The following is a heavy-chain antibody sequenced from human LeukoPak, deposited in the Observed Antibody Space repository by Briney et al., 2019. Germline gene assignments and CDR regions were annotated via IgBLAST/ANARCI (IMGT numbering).Heavy chain of an antibody. CDR1: GFTFSSYT. CDR3: VRGMGGGVSNFDY. Sequence: GGSLRLSCAASGFTFSSYTMNWVRQAPGKGLEWLSYIGTSYSSMSHADSVKGRFTISRDNAKNSLYLQMNSLRAEDTAVYYCVRGMGGGVSNFDYWGQGTLVTVSS. J-gene: IGHJ4*02. CDR2: IGTSYSSM. V-gene: IGHV3-48*01. D-gene: IGHD3-16*01.